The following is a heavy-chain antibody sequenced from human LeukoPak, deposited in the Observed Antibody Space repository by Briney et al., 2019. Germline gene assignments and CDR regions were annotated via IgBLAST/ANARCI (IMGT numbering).Heavy chain of an antibody. CDR2: VIPIFSTA. D-gene: IGHD3-16*01. CDR3: ARDPSETTSGGTTFFYYMDV. CDR1: GGTFSNYA. J-gene: IGHJ6*03. Sequence: GASVKVSCKASGGTFSNYAIGWVRQAPGQGLEWMGGVIPIFSTANYAQKFQGRVTITADKSTNTAYMEVRSLRFEDTAVYYCARDPSETTSGGTTFFYYMDVWGEGTTVTVSS. V-gene: IGHV1-69*06.